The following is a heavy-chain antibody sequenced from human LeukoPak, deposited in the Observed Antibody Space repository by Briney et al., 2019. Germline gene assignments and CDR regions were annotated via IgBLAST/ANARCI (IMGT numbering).Heavy chain of an antibody. Sequence: ASVKVSCKASGYTFTSYGISWVRQAPGQGLEWMGWISAYNGNTNYAQKLQGRVTMTTDTSTSTAYMELRSLRSDGTAVYYCARERIITIFGVVKDAFDIWGQGTMVTVSS. V-gene: IGHV1-18*01. J-gene: IGHJ3*02. CDR3: ARERIITIFGVVKDAFDI. CDR2: ISAYNGNT. CDR1: GYTFTSYG. D-gene: IGHD3-3*01.